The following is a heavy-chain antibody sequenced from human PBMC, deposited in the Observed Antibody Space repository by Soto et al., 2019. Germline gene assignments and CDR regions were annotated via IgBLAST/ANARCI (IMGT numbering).Heavy chain of an antibody. J-gene: IGHJ3*02. V-gene: IGHV3-21*01. D-gene: IGHD5-18*01. CDR1: GFTFSSYS. CDR3: AREPGGIQRDAFDI. Sequence: GGSLRLSCAASGFTFSSYSMNWVRQAPGKGLEWVSSISSSSSYIYYADSVKGRFTISRDNAKNSLYLQMNSLRAEDTAVYYCAREPGGIQRDAFDIWGQGTMVTVSS. CDR2: ISSSSSYI.